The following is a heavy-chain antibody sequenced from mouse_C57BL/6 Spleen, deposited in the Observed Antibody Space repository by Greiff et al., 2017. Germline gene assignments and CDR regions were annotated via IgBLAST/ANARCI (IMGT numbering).Heavy chain of an antibody. CDR2: ISSGSSTL. J-gene: IGHJ3*01. Sequence: EVKVVESGGGLVKPGGSLKLSCAASGFTFSDYGMHWVRQAPEKGLEWVAYISSGSSTLYYADTVKGRFTISRDNAKNTLFLQMTSLRSEDTAMYYCARNYYDGYYPAYWGQGTLVTVSA. CDR3: ARNYYDGYYPAY. V-gene: IGHV5-17*01. D-gene: IGHD2-3*01. CDR1: GFTFSDYG.